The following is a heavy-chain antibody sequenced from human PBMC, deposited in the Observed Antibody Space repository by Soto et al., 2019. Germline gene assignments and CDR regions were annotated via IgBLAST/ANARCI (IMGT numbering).Heavy chain of an antibody. V-gene: IGHV3-9*01. Sequence: EVHLVESGGGWVQPGRSLRLSCAASGFSFRNYGMHWVRRVPGKGLEWVSGISWHSGTIGYADSVRGRFTISRDNAKTSLYLQMNSLSPEDTALYYCVKEKLYSNYEYYFDSWGQGTLGSVSS. CDR1: GFSFRNYG. CDR3: VKEKLYSNYEYYFDS. J-gene: IGHJ4*02. D-gene: IGHD4-4*01. CDR2: ISWHSGTI.